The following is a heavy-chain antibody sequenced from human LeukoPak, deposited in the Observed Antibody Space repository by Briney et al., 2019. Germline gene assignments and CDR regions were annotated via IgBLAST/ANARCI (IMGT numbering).Heavy chain of an antibody. D-gene: IGHD5-18*01. CDR1: GFTFSSYA. CDR3: AKGNGYSYGRYYFDY. Sequence: TGGSLRHSCAASGFTFSSYAMGWVRQAPGKGLEWVSAITASGGNTYYADSVKGRFTISRDNSKNTLYLQVNSLRAEDTAVYYCAKGNGYSYGRYYFDYWGQGTLVTVSS. CDR2: ITASGGNT. V-gene: IGHV3-23*01. J-gene: IGHJ4*02.